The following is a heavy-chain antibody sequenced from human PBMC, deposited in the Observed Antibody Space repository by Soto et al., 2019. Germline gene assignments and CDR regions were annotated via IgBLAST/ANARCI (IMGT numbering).Heavy chain of an antibody. CDR3: ARDFGSRPIIGL. CDR2: IWYDGSNK. V-gene: IGHV3-33*01. D-gene: IGHD1-26*01. J-gene: IGHJ4*02. CDR1: GFTFSSYG. Sequence: GGSLRLSCAASGFTFSSYGMHWVRQAPGKGLEWVAVIWYDGSNKYYADSVKGRFTISRDNSKNTLYLQMNSLRAEDTAVYYCARDFGSRPIIGLWGQGTLVTVSS.